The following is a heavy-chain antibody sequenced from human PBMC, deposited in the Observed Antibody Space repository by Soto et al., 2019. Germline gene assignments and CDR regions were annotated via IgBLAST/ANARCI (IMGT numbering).Heavy chain of an antibody. CDR1: GFTFSSYA. CDR3: ALEPGYDTTYYYYGMDV. CDR2: ISGSGGST. D-gene: IGHD3-22*01. V-gene: IGHV3-23*01. Sequence: GGSLRLSCAASGFTFSSYAMSWVRQAPGKGLEWVSAISGSGGSTYYADSVKGRFTISRDNSKNTLYLQMNSLRAEDTAVYYCALEPGYDTTYYYYGMDVWGQGTTVTVSS. J-gene: IGHJ6*02.